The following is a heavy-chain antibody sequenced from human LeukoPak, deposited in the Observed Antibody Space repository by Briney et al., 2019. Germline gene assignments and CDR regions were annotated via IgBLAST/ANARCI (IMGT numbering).Heavy chain of an antibody. V-gene: IGHV4-34*01. CDR3: ARAVDYDSSGYYPTEVDAFDI. CDR2: INHSGST. Sequence: SETLSLTCAVCGGSFSGYYWSWIRQPPGKGLEWIGEINHSGSTNYNPSLKSRVTMSVDTSKNQFSLKLSSVTAADTAVYYCARAVDYDSSGYYPTEVDAFDIWGQGTMVTVSS. J-gene: IGHJ3*02. D-gene: IGHD3-22*01. CDR1: GGSFSGYY.